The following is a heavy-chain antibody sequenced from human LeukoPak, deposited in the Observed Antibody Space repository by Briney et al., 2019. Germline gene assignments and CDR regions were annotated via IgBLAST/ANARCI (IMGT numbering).Heavy chain of an antibody. CDR3: AREASYYYDSSGYSFDY. D-gene: IGHD3-22*01. V-gene: IGHV1-2*02. J-gene: IGHJ4*02. CDR1: GYTFTGYY. Sequence: GASVKVSCKASGYTFTGYYMHWVRQAPGQGLEWMGWINPNSGGTNYAQKFQGRVTMTRDTSISTAYMELSRLRSDDTAVYYCAREASYYYDSSGYSFDYWGQGTLVTVSS. CDR2: INPNSGGT.